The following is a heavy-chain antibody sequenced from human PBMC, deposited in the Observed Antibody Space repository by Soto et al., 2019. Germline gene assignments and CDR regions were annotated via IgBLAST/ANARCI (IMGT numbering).Heavy chain of an antibody. CDR3: ARRNWGISSGDYYYYYMDV. CDR1: GGSISSYC. CDR2: IYYSGST. Sequence: PSETLSLTCTVSGGSISSYCWSWIRQPPGKGLEWIGYIYYSGSTNYNPSLKGRVTISVDTSKNQFSLKLSSVTAADTAVYYCARRNWGISSGDYYYYYMDVWGKGTTVTVSS. D-gene: IGHD7-27*01. J-gene: IGHJ6*03. V-gene: IGHV4-59*08.